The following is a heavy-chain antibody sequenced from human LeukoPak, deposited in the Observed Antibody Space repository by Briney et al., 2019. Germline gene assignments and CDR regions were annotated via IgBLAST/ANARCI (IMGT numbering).Heavy chain of an antibody. V-gene: IGHV1-18*01. CDR3: ARGGPLGVVTHHFDF. CDR2: ISAYNGNT. J-gene: IGHJ4*02. D-gene: IGHD3-3*01. Sequence: GASVKVSCKASGYTFTSYGISWVRQAPGQGLEWMGWISAYNGNTNYAQKLQGRVTMTTDTSTSTAYMELRSLRSDDTAVYYCARGGPLGVVTHHFDFWGQGTLVTVSS. CDR1: GYTFTSYG.